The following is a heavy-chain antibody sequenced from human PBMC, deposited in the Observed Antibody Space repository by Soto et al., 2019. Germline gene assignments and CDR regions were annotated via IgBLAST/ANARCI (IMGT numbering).Heavy chain of an antibody. J-gene: IGHJ4*02. Sequence: SETLSLTCTVSGGSINSAGHSWGWVRQSPGKGLEWIGYSYHSGSSYYNPSLQSRVTISVDRSKAQFSLKLSSVTAAGTAVYYCARGRDIVATISHLFDYWGQGTLVTVSS. CDR3: ARGRDIVATISHLFDY. D-gene: IGHD5-12*01. CDR1: GGSINSAGHS. CDR2: SYHSGSS. V-gene: IGHV4-30-2*06.